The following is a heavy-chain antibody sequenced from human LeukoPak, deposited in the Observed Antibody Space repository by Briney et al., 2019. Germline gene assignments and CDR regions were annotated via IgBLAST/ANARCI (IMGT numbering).Heavy chain of an antibody. J-gene: IGHJ4*02. V-gene: IGHV4-4*07. D-gene: IGHD4-17*01. CDR3: ARADYGRPPDY. Sequence: SETLSLTCTVSGGSISSYFWTWIRQPAGKGLEWIGRIYTSGIANYNPSLKSRVTMSIDTSKNQFSLKLSSVTAAGTAVYYCARADYGRPPDYWGQGTLVTVSS. CDR2: IYTSGIA. CDR1: GGSISSYF.